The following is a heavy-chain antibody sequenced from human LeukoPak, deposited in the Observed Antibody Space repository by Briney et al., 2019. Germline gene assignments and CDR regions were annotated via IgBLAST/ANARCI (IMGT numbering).Heavy chain of an antibody. CDR1: GFAFSSYW. Sequence: GGSLRLSCAASGFAFSSYWMNWVRQAPGKGLEWVSYISSSGSTIYYADSVKGRFTISRDNAKNSLYLQMNSLRAEDTAVYYCARLSMVRGAIHFDYWGQGTLVTVSS. CDR3: ARLSMVRGAIHFDY. CDR2: ISSSGSTI. J-gene: IGHJ4*02. V-gene: IGHV3-48*04. D-gene: IGHD3-10*01.